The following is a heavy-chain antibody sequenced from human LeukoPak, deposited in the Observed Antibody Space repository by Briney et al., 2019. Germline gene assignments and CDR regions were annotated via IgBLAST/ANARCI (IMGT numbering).Heavy chain of an antibody. J-gene: IGHJ4*02. CDR2: IKSKTDGGTT. CDR1: GFTVNSYC. CDR3: TTVGYCTNGVCYGQNY. Sequence: GGSLRLSCVASGFTVNSYCMNWVRQAPGKGLEWVGRIKSKTDGGTTDYAAPVKGRFTISRDDSKNTLYLQMNSLKTEDTAVYYCTTVGYCTNGVCYGQNYWGQGTLVTVSS. V-gene: IGHV3-15*07. D-gene: IGHD2-8*01.